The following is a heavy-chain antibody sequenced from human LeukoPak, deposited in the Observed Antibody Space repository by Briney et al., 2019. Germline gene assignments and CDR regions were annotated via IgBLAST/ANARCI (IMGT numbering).Heavy chain of an antibody. D-gene: IGHD2-15*01. Sequence: ASVKVSCKASGYTFTNNYMHWVRQAPGQGLEWMGIINPSGGSTHYAQKFQGRVTMTRDTSTSTVYMELSSLRSEDTAVYYCARAVGIVVVVVATLDYWGQGTLVTVSS. V-gene: IGHV1-46*01. CDR1: GYTFTNNY. CDR2: INPSGGST. J-gene: IGHJ4*02. CDR3: ARAVGIVVVVVATLDY.